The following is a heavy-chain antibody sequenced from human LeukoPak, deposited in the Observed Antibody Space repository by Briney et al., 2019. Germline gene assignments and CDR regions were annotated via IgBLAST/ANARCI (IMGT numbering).Heavy chain of an antibody. J-gene: IGHJ3*02. D-gene: IGHD3-9*01. CDR3: AREGKTIFWI. CDR2: ISSSSTI. CDR1: GFTFSSYS. V-gene: IGHV3-48*01. Sequence: GGSLRLSCAASGFTFSSYSMNWVRQAPGKGLEWVSYISSSSTIYYADSVEGRFTISRDNAKNSLYLQMNSLRAEDTAVYYCAREGKTIFWIWGQGTMVTVSS.